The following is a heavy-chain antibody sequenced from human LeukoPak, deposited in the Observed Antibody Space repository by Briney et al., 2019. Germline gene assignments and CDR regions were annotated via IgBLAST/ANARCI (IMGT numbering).Heavy chain of an antibody. V-gene: IGHV4-30-4*08. D-gene: IGHD4-17*01. CDR2: IYYSGST. Sequence: SRTLSLTCTVSGGSISSGDYYWSWIRQPPGKGLEWIGYIYYSGSTYYNPSLKSRVTISVDTSKNQFSLKLSSVTAADTAVYYCARDSSGYYGDYYFDYWGQGTLVTVSS. CDR3: ARDSSGYYGDYYFDY. J-gene: IGHJ4*02. CDR1: GGSISSGDYY.